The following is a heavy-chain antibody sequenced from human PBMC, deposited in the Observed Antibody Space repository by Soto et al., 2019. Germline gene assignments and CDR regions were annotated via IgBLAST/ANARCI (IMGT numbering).Heavy chain of an antibody. CDR3: VRENYYYGMDV. Sequence: EVQLVESGGTLVPPGGSLRLSCAASGFDASVNYMAWVRQAPGKGLEWVSTINAGGNTFYADSVKGRFTISRDDSTNTLSLQMNSLRVEDTAMFYCVRENYYYGMDVWGQGTAVTVSS. CDR2: INAGGNT. CDR1: GFDASVNY. V-gene: IGHV3-66*01. J-gene: IGHJ6*02.